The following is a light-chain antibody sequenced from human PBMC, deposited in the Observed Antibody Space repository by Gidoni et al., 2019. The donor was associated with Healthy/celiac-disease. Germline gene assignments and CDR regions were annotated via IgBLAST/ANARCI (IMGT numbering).Light chain of an antibody. CDR3: QQSYSTPYT. Sequence: DIQMTQSPSSLSASVGDRVTITCRASQSISSYLNWYQQKPGKAPLLLIYAASSLHSGVPSRFSGSGSGTDFTLTIISLQPEDFATYYCQQSYSTPYTFGQGTKLEIK. V-gene: IGKV1-39*01. CDR1: QSISSY. J-gene: IGKJ2*01. CDR2: AAS.